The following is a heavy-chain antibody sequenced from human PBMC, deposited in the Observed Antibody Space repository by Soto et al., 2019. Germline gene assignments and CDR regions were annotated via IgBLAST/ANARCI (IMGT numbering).Heavy chain of an antibody. CDR3: ARRLDFYDCSGGSRHPGGEAYYYYMDV. V-gene: IGHV4-39*01. Sequence: QLQLQESGPGLVKPSETLSLTCTVSGGSISSSSYYWGWIRQPPGKGLEWIGSIYYSGSTYYNPSLKSRVTISVDTSKNQFSLKLSSVTAADTAVYYCARRLDFYDCSGGSRHPGGEAYYYYMDVWGKGTTVTVSS. CDR1: GGSISSSSYY. CDR2: IYYSGST. D-gene: IGHD2-15*01. J-gene: IGHJ6*03.